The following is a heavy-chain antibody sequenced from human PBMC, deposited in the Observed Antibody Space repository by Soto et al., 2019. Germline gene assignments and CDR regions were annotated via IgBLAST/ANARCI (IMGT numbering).Heavy chain of an antibody. CDR3: ARTYYDFWSGPAPLDY. CDR1: GGSISSGDYY. CDR2: IYYSGST. J-gene: IGHJ4*02. V-gene: IGHV4-30-4*01. Sequence: SETLSLTCTVSGGSISSGDYYWSWIRQPPGKGLEWIGYIYYSGSTYYNPSLKSRVTISVDTSKNQFSLKLSSVTAADTAVYYCARTYYDFWSGPAPLDYWGQGTLVTVSS. D-gene: IGHD3-3*01.